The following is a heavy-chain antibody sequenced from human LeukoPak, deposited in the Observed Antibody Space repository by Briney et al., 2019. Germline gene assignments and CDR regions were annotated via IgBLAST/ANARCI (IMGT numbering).Heavy chain of an antibody. CDR2: IYGSGST. J-gene: IGHJ3*02. D-gene: IGHD3-16*01. V-gene: IGHV4-59*01. Sequence: SETLSLTCSVSDGSISTYYWSWIRQPPGKGLEWIGYIYGSGSTNYNPSLKSRVTVSGDTSKNQVSLKLSSVTAADTAVYYCARGYRRSGAFDIWGQGTMVTVSS. CDR3: ARGYRRSGAFDI. CDR1: DGSISTYY.